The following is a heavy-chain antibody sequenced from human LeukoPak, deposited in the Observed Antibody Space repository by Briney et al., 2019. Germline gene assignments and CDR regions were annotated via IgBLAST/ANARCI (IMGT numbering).Heavy chain of an antibody. J-gene: IGHJ4*02. V-gene: IGHV4-31*03. CDR1: GGSISSGGYY. Sequence: SETLSLTCTVSGGSISSGGYYWSWIRQHPGKGLEWIGYIYYSGSTYYNPSLKSRVTISVDTSKNQFSLKLSSVTAADTAVYYCAGSSTTTHSSSWYFGFDYWGQGTLVTVSS. CDR2: IYYSGST. D-gene: IGHD6-13*01. CDR3: AGSSTTTHSSSWYFGFDY.